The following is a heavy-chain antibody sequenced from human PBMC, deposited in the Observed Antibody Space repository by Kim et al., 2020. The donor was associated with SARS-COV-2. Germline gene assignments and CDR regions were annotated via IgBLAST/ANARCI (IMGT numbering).Heavy chain of an antibody. D-gene: IGHD2-8*01. Sequence: ASVKVSCKASGYTFTSYAMHWVRQAPGQRLEWMGWINAGNGNTKYSQKFQGRVTITRDTSASTAYMELSSLRSEDTAVYYCARDHPSFSNWLVWDYYYGMDVWGQGTTVTVSS. CDR3: ARDHPSFSNWLVWDYYYGMDV. CDR2: INAGNGNT. CDR1: GYTFTSYA. V-gene: IGHV1-3*01. J-gene: IGHJ6*02.